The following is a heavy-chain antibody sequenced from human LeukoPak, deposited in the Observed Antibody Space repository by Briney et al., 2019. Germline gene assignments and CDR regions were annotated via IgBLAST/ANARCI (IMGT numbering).Heavy chain of an antibody. D-gene: IGHD2-8*01. CDR1: GGSISSYY. Sequence: SETLSLTCTVSGGSISSYYWNWIRQPAGKGLQWIGHIYTSGSTNYNSSLKSRVTMSVDTSRNQFSVKLNSVIAADTAMYYCARGVYLGNGYYFDYWGQGTLVTVSS. CDR2: IYTSGST. J-gene: IGHJ4*02. CDR3: ARGVYLGNGYYFDY. V-gene: IGHV4-4*07.